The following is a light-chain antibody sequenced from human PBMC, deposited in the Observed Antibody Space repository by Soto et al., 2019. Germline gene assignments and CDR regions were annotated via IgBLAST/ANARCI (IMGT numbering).Light chain of an antibody. Sequence: EIVMTQSPATLSVSPGERATLSCRASQSVSSNLAWYQQKPGQAPRLLIYGASTRATGIPARFSGSGSGTEFTLTISILQSEDFAFYYCQQYNNWPGTFGPGTKVDIK. CDR2: GAS. V-gene: IGKV3-15*01. J-gene: IGKJ3*01. CDR1: QSVSSN. CDR3: QQYNNWPGT.